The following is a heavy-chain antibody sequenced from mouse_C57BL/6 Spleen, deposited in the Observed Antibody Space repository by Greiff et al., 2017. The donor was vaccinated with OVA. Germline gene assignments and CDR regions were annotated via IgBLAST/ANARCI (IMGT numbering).Heavy chain of an antibody. V-gene: IGHV2-6*01. D-gene: IGHD2-5*01. CDR2: IWGVGST. J-gene: IGHJ4*01. CDR1: GFSLTSYG. CDR3: ASYSNPYYYAMDY. Sequence: QVQLKESGPGLVAPSQSLSITCTVSGFSLTSYGVDWVRQSPGKGLEWLGVIWGVGSTNYTSALKSRLSISKDNSKSQVFLKRNSLQTDDTAMYYCASYSNPYYYAMDYWGQGTSVTVSS.